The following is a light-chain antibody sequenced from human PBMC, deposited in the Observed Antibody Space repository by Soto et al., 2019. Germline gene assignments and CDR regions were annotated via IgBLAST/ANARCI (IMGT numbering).Light chain of an antibody. V-gene: IGKV3-11*01. Sequence: EIVLTQSPATLSLSPGERVTLSCRASQSVSTYLAWYQQKPGQAPRLLIYDASNRATGIPVRFSGSGSGTDFTLTISSLEPEDCAVYYCQQRSSWPLTCGGGTKVEI. CDR1: QSVSTY. CDR3: QQRSSWPLT. CDR2: DAS. J-gene: IGKJ4*01.